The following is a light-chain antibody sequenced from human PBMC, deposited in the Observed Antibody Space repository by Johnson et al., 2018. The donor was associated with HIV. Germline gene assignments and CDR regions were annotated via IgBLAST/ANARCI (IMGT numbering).Light chain of an antibody. CDR3: GIWESSLSAYV. Sequence: QSVLTQPPSVSAAPGQKVTIPCSGSSSNIGNNYVSWYQELPGTAPKLLIYDNNKRPSGIPDRFSGSKSGTSATLGITGLQTGDEAVYYCGIWESSLSAYVFGTGTNVTFL. CDR2: DNN. V-gene: IGLV1-51*01. CDR1: SSNIGNNY. J-gene: IGLJ1*01.